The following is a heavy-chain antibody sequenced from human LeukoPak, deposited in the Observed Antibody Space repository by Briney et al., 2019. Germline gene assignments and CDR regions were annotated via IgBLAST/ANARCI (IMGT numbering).Heavy chain of an antibody. V-gene: IGHV4-59*01. Sequence: SETLSLSCTVSGGSISSYYWSWIRQPPGKGLEWIGYIYYSGSPNYNPSLTSRVTISVDTSKNQFSLKLSSVTAADTAVYYCASGVVITIFDYWGQGTLVTVSS. CDR2: IYYSGSP. J-gene: IGHJ4*02. D-gene: IGHD3-22*01. CDR1: GGSISSYY. CDR3: ASGVVITIFDY.